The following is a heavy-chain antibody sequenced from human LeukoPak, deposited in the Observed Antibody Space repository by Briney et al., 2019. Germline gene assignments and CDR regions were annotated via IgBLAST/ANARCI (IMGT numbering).Heavy chain of an antibody. V-gene: IGHV1-8*01. CDR1: GYTFTSYD. J-gene: IGHJ4*02. CDR2: MNPNSGNT. D-gene: IGHD6-19*01. CDR3: ARLSIAVAGTRDY. Sequence: ASVKVSCEASGYTFTSYDINWVRQATGQGLEWMGWMNPNSGNTGYAQKFQGRVTMTRNTSISTAYMELSSLRSEDTAVYYCARLSIAVAGTRDYWGQGTLVTVSS.